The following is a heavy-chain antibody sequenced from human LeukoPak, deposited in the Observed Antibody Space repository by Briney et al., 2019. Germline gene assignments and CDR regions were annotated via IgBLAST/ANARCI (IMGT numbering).Heavy chain of an antibody. D-gene: IGHD4-17*01. V-gene: IGHV3-48*01. CDR3: ARGSDYGDYSSHDY. CDR2: ISSSSSTI. Sequence: GGSLRLSCAASGFTFSSYSMNWVRQAPGKGLEWVSYISSSSSTIYYADSVKGRFTISRDNVKNSLYLQMNSLRAEDTAVYYCARGSDYGDYSSHDYWGQGTLVTVSS. J-gene: IGHJ4*02. CDR1: GFTFSSYS.